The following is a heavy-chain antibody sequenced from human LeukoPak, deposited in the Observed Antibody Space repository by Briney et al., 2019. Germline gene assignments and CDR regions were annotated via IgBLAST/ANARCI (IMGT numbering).Heavy chain of an antibody. V-gene: IGHV3-30*03. D-gene: IGHD5-18*01. Sequence: GGSLRLSCAASGFTFSSYGMHWVRQAPGKGLEWVAVISYDGGNKYYADSVKGRFTISRDNSKNTLYLQMNSLRAKDTAVYYCAGSEYSYGYVYAYWGQGTLVTVSS. CDR3: AGSEYSYGYVYAY. CDR2: ISYDGGNK. J-gene: IGHJ4*02. CDR1: GFTFSSYG.